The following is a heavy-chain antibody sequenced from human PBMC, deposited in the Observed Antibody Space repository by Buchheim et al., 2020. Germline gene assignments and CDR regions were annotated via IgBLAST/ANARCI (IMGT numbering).Heavy chain of an antibody. D-gene: IGHD6-13*01. V-gene: IGHV4-34*01. CDR1: GGSFSGYY. Sequence: QVQLQQWGAGLLKPSETLSLTCAVYGGSFSGYYWCWIRQPPGKGLEWIGEINHSGSTNYNPSLKSRVTISVDTSKNQFSLMLSSVTAADTAVYYCARCGSVYGSSWYKWGYMDVWGKGTT. CDR2: INHSGST. J-gene: IGHJ6*03. CDR3: ARCGSVYGSSWYKWGYMDV.